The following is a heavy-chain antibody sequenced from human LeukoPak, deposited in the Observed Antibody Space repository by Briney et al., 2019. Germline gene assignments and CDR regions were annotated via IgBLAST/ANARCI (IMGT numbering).Heavy chain of an antibody. CDR1: GFTFGLYC. Sequence: GGSLRLSRAASGFTFGLYCMNWVRQAPGKGLEWVANIKSDGSAVYYVDSVKGRFTISRDNAKNSLDLQMINLRDEDTAVYYCARGRYCSVGRSYWDYWGQGALVTVSS. J-gene: IGHJ4*02. V-gene: IGHV3-7*01. CDR3: ARGRYCSVGRSYWDY. D-gene: IGHD2-15*01. CDR2: IKSDGSAV.